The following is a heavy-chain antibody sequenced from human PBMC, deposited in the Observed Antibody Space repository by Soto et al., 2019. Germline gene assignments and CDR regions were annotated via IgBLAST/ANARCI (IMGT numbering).Heavy chain of an antibody. Sequence: EVQLVESGGGLVKPGGSLRLSCAASGFTFSSYSMNWVRQAPGKGLEWVSSISSSSSYIYYADSVKGRFTISRDNAKNSLYLQMNSLRAEDTAVYYCARDRAPLEMATIEAFDIWGQGTMVTVSS. CDR1: GFTFSSYS. J-gene: IGHJ3*02. CDR2: ISSSSSYI. V-gene: IGHV3-21*01. D-gene: IGHD5-12*01. CDR3: ARDRAPLEMATIEAFDI.